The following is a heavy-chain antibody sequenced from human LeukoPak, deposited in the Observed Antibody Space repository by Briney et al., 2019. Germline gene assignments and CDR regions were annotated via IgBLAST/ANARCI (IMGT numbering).Heavy chain of an antibody. D-gene: IGHD6-6*01. CDR3: ARAQTSSIAARPIDY. Sequence: GGSLRLSCAASGFTFSNYWMTWVRQAPGKGLEWVANIKEDGSEKYYVDSVKGRFTISRDNAKNSLSLQMNSLRAEDTAVYYCARAQTSSIAARPIDYWGQGTLVTVSS. CDR1: GFTFSNYW. J-gene: IGHJ4*02. CDR2: IKEDGSEK. V-gene: IGHV3-7*01.